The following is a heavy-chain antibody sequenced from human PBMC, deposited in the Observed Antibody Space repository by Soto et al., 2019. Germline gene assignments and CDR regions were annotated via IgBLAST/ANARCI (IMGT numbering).Heavy chain of an antibody. CDR1: GFTFSSYA. D-gene: IGHD1-26*01. Sequence: GGSLRLSCAASGFTFSSYAMHWVSQAPGKGLEWVAVTSYDGSSRYYADSVKGRFTISRDNSKNTLYLQMNSLRPEDTAVYYGERTGRWLKSQGDYWGPGTLVTVSS. CDR3: ERTGRWLKSQGDY. CDR2: TSYDGSSR. V-gene: IGHV3-30-3*01. J-gene: IGHJ4*02.